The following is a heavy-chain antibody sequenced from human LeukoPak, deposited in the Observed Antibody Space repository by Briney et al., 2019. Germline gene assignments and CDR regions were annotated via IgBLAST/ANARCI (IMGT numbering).Heavy chain of an antibody. J-gene: IGHJ4*02. D-gene: IGHD3/OR15-3a*01. CDR1: GDSINSGSYY. CDR2: IYYSGST. V-gene: IGHV4-61*01. Sequence: ASQTLSLTCTVSGDSINSGSYYWNWIRQPPGKGLEWIGYIYYSGSTNYNPSLKSRVTISVDTSKNQFSLKLSSVTAADTAVYYCARAAPGLTYYFDYWGQGTLVTVSS. CDR3: ARAAPGLTYYFDY.